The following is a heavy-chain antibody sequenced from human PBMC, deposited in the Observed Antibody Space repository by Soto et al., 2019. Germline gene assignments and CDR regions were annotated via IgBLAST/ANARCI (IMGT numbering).Heavy chain of an antibody. Sequence: GRPLRLSWAASGFTISSYSMNWVRQAPGKGLEWVSSISSSSSYIYYADSVKGRFTISRDNAKNSLYLQMNSLRAEDTAVYYCASISWFGELFNYWGQGTLVTVSS. V-gene: IGHV3-21*01. CDR1: GFTISSYS. D-gene: IGHD3-10*01. CDR3: ASISWFGELFNY. J-gene: IGHJ4*02. CDR2: ISSSSSYI.